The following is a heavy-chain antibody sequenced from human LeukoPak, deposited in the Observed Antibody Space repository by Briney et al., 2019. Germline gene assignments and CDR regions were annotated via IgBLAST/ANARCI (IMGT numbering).Heavy chain of an antibody. CDR3: ARASAAGDAFDI. J-gene: IGHJ3*02. Sequence: SETLSLTCTVSGGSISSSSYYWGWIRQPPGKGLEWIGSIYYSGSTYYNPSLKSRVTISVDTSKNQFSLKLSSVTAADTAVYYCARASAAGDAFDIWGQGTMVTVSS. CDR2: IYYSGST. D-gene: IGHD6-13*01. CDR1: GGSISSSSYY. V-gene: IGHV4-39*01.